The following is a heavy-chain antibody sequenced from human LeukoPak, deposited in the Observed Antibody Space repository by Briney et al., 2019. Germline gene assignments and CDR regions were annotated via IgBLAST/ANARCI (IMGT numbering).Heavy chain of an antibody. J-gene: IGHJ3*02. V-gene: IGHV4-34*01. CDR3: ARDGEFGGDAFDI. D-gene: IGHD4-23*01. Sequence: PSETLSLTCAVYGGSFSGCYWSWIRQPPGKGLEWIGEINHSGSTNYNPSLKSRVTMSVDTSKNQFSLKLSSVTAADTAVYYCARDGEFGGDAFDIWGQGTMVTVSS. CDR1: GGSFSGCY. CDR2: INHSGST.